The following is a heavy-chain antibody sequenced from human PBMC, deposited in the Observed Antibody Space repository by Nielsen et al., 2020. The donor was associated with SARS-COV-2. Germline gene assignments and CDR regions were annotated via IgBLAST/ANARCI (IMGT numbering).Heavy chain of an antibody. V-gene: IGHV1-46*01. CDR3: ARGPPAMVYYYYYYMDV. CDR2: INPSGGST. J-gene: IGHJ6*03. Sequence: ASVKVSCKASGYTFTSYYMHWVRQAPGQGLEWMGIINPSGGSTSYAQKFQGRVTITADESTSTAYMELSSLRSEDTAVYYCARGPPAMVYYYYYYMDVWGKGTTVTVSS. CDR1: GYTFTSYY. D-gene: IGHD5-18*01.